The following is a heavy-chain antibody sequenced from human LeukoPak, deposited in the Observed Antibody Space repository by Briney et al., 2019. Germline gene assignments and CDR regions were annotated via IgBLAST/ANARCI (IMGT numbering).Heavy chain of an antibody. D-gene: IGHD4-11*01. V-gene: IGHV3-30-3*01. CDR2: ISYDGSNK. CDR3: ARGGYRIDYNEIDY. CDR1: GFTFSSYA. J-gene: IGHJ4*02. Sequence: PGGSLRLSCAASGFTFSSYAMDWVRQAPGKGLEWVAFISYDGSNKYYADSVKGRFTISRDNSKNTLYVQMNSLRAEDTAVYYCARGGYRIDYNEIDYWGQGTLVTVSS.